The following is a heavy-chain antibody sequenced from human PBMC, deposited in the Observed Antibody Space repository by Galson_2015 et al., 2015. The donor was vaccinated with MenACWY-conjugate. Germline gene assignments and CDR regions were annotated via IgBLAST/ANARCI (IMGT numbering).Heavy chain of an antibody. CDR1: GFAFSNYC. J-gene: IGHJ6*02. CDR3: VRGSSGLRGMDI. Sequence: SLRLSCAASGFAFSNYCMHWVRQAPGKGLECVSRICAGGISIMYGDSVRGRFTISRDDAENTLYLQMDSLRADDTAVYFCVRGSSGLRGMDIWGQGSTLTVSS. D-gene: IGHD6-19*01. V-gene: IGHV3-74*03. CDR2: ICAGGISI.